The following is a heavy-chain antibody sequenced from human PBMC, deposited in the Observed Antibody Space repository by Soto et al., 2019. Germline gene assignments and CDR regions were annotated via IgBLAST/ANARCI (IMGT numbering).Heavy chain of an antibody. V-gene: IGHV1-69*06. Sequence: SVKVSCKASGGTFSSYAISWVRQAPGQGLEWMGGVIPIFGTANYAQKFQGRVTITADKSTSTAYMELSSLRSEDTAVYYCARDQGQLVRSTYYYYGMDVWGQGTTVTVSS. CDR3: ARDQGQLVRSTYYYYGMDV. D-gene: IGHD6-13*01. CDR2: VIPIFGTA. J-gene: IGHJ6*02. CDR1: GGTFSSYA.